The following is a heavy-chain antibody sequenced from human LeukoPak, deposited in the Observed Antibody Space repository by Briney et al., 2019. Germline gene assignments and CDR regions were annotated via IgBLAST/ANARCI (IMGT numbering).Heavy chain of an antibody. D-gene: IGHD6-13*01. Sequence: SEALSLTCTVSGYSISSGYFWGWIRQPPGKGLEWIGSMYHSGITYYNPSLKSRVTMSVDTSRNQFSLKLTSVTAADTAVYYCARGSKAAAWGAFDLWGQGTMVTVST. CDR2: MYHSGIT. V-gene: IGHV4-38-2*02. CDR3: ARGSKAAAWGAFDL. CDR1: GYSISSGYF. J-gene: IGHJ3*01.